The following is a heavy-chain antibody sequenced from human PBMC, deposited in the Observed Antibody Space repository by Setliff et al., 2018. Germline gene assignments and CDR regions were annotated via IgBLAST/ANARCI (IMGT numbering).Heavy chain of an antibody. CDR1: GYSFTNYW. V-gene: IGHV5-51*01. CDR3: AKIWGAYCTGNRCHSDPPHWDN. Sequence: PGGSLKISCQGSGYSFTNYWIAWVRQMPGKGLEWMGIIYPGDSDIRYSPSFQGQVTISRDNSKSTLYLQMNSLRAEDTAIYYCAKIWGAYCTGNRCHSDPPHWDNWGQGTLVTVSS. J-gene: IGHJ4*02. CDR2: IYPGDSDI. D-gene: IGHD2-15*01.